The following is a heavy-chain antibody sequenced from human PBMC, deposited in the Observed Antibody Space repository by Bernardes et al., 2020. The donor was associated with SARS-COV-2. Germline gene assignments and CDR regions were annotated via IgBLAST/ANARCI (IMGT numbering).Heavy chain of an antibody. J-gene: IGHJ3*01. V-gene: IGHV4-59*01. CDR3: ARDDNLYDIWSGYYAAFGF. CDR2: IHFSGRT. D-gene: IGHD3-3*01. Sequence: ETLSLTCTVSGGSISNYFWSWIRQSPGRGLEWIGYIHFSGRTNYNPSLKNRVTISVDTAKDQLSLKLTSVTAADTAVYYCARDDNLYDIWSGYYAAFGFWGQGTMVTVSS. CDR1: GGSISNYF.